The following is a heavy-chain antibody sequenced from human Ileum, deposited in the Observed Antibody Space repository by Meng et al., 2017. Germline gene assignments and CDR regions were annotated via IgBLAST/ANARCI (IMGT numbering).Heavy chain of an antibody. V-gene: IGHV4-31*03. CDR2: IYYSGST. J-gene: IGHJ5*02. CDR1: GGSISSGGYY. D-gene: IGHD3-16*01. CDR3: AIRGSYGQGWFDP. Sequence: LRLSCTVSGGSISSGGYYWSWIRQHPGKGLEWIGYIYYSGSTYYNPSLKSRLTISVDTTRTQFSLKQSSVTAADTAVYYCAIRGSYGQGWFDPWGQGTLVTVSS.